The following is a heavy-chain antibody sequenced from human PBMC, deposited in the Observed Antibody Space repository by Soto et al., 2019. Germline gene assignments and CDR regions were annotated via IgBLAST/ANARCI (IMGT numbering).Heavy chain of an antibody. D-gene: IGHD6-13*01. CDR3: ESIKEGSSWYNGMDV. CDR2: INPNSGGT. V-gene: IGHV1-2*02. Sequence: ASVKVSCKASGYTFTGYYMHWVRQAPGQGLEWMGWINPNSGGTNYAQKFQGRVTMTRDTSISKAYMELSRLRSDDTAVYYCESIKEGSSWYNGMDVWGQGTAVTVSS. CDR1: GYTFTGYY. J-gene: IGHJ6*02.